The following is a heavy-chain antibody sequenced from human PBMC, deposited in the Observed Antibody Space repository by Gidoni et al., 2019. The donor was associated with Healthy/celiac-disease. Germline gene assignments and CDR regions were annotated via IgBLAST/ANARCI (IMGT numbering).Heavy chain of an antibody. CDR1: GFTLISYA. V-gene: IGHV3-30*18. CDR3: AKDTIGSYGNYYYYYGMDV. Sequence: QVHLVESGGGVVQPGSSLRLYCAASGFTLISYARHWVRQAPGKGLAWVAVISYDGSNKYYADSVKGRFTISRDNSKNTLYLQMNSLRAEDTAVYYCAKDTIGSYGNYYYYYGMDVWGQGTTVTVSS. CDR2: ISYDGSNK. D-gene: IGHD4-17*01. J-gene: IGHJ6*02.